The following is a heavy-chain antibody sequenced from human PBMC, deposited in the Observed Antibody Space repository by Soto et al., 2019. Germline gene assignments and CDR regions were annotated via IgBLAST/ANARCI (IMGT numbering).Heavy chain of an antibody. D-gene: IGHD2-15*01. CDR1: GGSIRNVY. CDR3: ARVHAPTLPFDY. CDR2: IFHSGNA. V-gene: IGHV4-59*01. Sequence: SETLSLTCTVCGGSIRNVYWSWIRQAPGKGLEWIGFIFHSGNAKYNPSLKSRVTISVDTSKNQFSLSLDSVTAADTAVYFCARVHAPTLPFDYWGQGTLVTASS. J-gene: IGHJ4*01.